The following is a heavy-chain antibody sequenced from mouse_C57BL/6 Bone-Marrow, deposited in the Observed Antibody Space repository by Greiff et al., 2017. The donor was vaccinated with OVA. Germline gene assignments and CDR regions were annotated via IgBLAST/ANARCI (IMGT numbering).Heavy chain of an antibody. V-gene: IGHV14-3*01. CDR2: IDPANGNT. CDR1: GFNIKNTY. CDR3: ARGGNPFDY. J-gene: IGHJ2*01. Sequence: EVQLQQSVAELVRPGASVKLSCTASGFNIKNTYMPWVKQRPEQGLEWIGRIDPANGNTKYAPKFQGKATITADTSSNTAYLQLSSLTSEDTAIYYCARGGNPFDYWGQGTTLTVSS. D-gene: IGHD2-1*01.